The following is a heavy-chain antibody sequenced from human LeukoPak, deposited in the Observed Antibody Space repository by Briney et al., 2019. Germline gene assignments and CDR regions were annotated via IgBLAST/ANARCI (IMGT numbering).Heavy chain of an antibody. CDR3: ARGIAVAGSRAYFDY. CDR1: GGSISSYY. V-gene: IGHV4-59*08. J-gene: IGHJ4*02. D-gene: IGHD6-19*01. CDR2: IYYSGST. Sequence: PSETLSLTCTVSGGSISSYYWSWIRQPPGKGLEWIGYIYYSGSTNYNPSLKSRVTISVDTSKNQFSLKLSSVTAADTAVYYCARGIAVAGSRAYFDYWGQGTLVTVSS.